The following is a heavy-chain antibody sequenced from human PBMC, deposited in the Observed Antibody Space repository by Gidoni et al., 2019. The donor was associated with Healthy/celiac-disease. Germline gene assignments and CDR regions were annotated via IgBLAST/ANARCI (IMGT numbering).Heavy chain of an antibody. V-gene: IGHV1-24*01. CDR2: FDPEDGET. CDR3: ATPDIYGSGRNRNYYYYGMDV. Sequence: QVQLVQSGAEVKKPGASVKVSCKVSGSTRTELSMHWVRQAPGKGLEWMGGFDPEDGETIYAQKFQGRVTMTEDTSTDTAYMELSSLRSEDTAVYYCATPDIYGSGRNRNYYYYGMDVWGQGTTVTVSS. CDR1: GSTRTELS. D-gene: IGHD3-10*01. J-gene: IGHJ6*02.